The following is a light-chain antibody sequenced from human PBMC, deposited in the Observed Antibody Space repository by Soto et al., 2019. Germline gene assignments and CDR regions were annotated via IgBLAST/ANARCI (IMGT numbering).Light chain of an antibody. CDR1: SSDVCGYNY. CDR3: SSYTSSSTLV. J-gene: IGLJ3*02. CDR2: DVS. V-gene: IGLV2-14*01. Sequence: QSALTQPASVSGSPGQSITISCTGTSSDVCGYNYVSWYQQHTVKATKLMIYDVSKRPSGVSNLFSGSKSGYTASLTISGRQAEAADDYYCSSYTSSSTLVFGGGTQLTVL.